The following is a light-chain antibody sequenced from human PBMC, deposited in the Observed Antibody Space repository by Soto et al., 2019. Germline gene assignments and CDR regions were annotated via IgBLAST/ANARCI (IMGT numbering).Light chain of an antibody. CDR1: SSNIGAGYD. Sequence: SVLTQPPSVSGAPGQRVTISCTGSSSNIGAGYDVHWYQQLPGTAPKLLIFGNSNRPSGVPDRFSGSKSRTSASLAITGLQAEDEADYYCQSYDSNLLVFGGGTKLTVL. CDR2: GNS. CDR3: QSYDSNLLV. J-gene: IGLJ2*01. V-gene: IGLV1-40*01.